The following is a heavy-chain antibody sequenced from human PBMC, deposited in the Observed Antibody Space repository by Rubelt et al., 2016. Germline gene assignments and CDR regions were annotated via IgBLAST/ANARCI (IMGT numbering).Heavy chain of an antibody. CDR2: ISYDGSNK. J-gene: IGHJ6*02. Sequence: GRGLEWVAVISYDGSNKYYADSVKCRFTISRDNSKNTLYLQMNSLRAEDTAVYYCAKEWATYYYYGMDVWGQGTTVTVSS. CDR3: AKEWATYYYYGMDV. V-gene: IGHV3-30*18.